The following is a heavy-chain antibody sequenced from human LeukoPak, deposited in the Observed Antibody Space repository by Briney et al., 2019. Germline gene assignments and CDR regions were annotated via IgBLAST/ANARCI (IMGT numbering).Heavy chain of an antibody. Sequence: PSETLSLTCTVPGASISRYYWSSIRQPAGKGLEWIGHIYITGGTNFNPSLKSRVSMSLDKSRNHFSLKLTSVTAADTAVYYCARDRGRSSDWYPSFDPWGQGILVTVSS. CDR3: ARDRGRSSDWYPSFDP. CDR1: GASISRYY. J-gene: IGHJ5*02. D-gene: IGHD6-19*01. CDR2: IYITGGT. V-gene: IGHV4-4*07.